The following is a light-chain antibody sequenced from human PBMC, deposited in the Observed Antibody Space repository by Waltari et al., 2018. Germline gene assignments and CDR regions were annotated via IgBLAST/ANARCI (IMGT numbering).Light chain of an antibody. Sequence: DIRMTQSPSSLSASVGDRVTITCQASRDINNYLNWYQQKPGKAPKLLSYDASTLETGVPSRFSGSGSGTDFVFTISRLQPEDIATYYCQHYDGVPPWTFGGGTKVEI. J-gene: IGKJ4*02. CDR2: DAS. V-gene: IGKV1-33*01. CDR3: QHYDGVPPWT. CDR1: RDINNY.